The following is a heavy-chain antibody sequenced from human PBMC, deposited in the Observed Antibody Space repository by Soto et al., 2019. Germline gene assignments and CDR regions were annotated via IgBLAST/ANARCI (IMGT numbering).Heavy chain of an antibody. J-gene: IGHJ4*02. D-gene: IGHD5-18*01. CDR1: GGTFSSYT. CDR2: IIPILGIA. Sequence: QVQLVQSGAEVKKPGSSVKVSCKASGGTFSSYTISWVRQAPGQGLEWMGRIIPILGIANYAQKFQGRVTIPADKSTSTAYMELSSLRSEDTAVYYFARAPTNTAMSDYWGQGTLVTVSS. V-gene: IGHV1-69*02. CDR3: ARAPTNTAMSDY.